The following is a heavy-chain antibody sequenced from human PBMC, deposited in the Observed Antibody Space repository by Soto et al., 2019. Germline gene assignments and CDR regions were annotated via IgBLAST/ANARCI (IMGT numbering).Heavy chain of an antibody. CDR3: ARDSGYSGYDRHPRPDY. CDR2: IYYSGST. V-gene: IGHV4-31*03. J-gene: IGHJ4*02. Sequence: SETLSLTCTVSGGSISSGGYYWSWIRQHPGKGLEWIGYIYYSGSTYYNPSLKSRVTISVDTSKNQFSLKLSSVTAADTAVYYCARDSGYSGYDRHPRPDYWGQGTLVTVSS. CDR1: GGSISSGGYY. D-gene: IGHD5-12*01.